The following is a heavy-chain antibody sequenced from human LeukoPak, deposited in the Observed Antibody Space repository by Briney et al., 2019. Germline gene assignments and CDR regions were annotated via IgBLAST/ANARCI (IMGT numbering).Heavy chain of an antibody. Sequence: ASVKVSCKASGYTFTSYDINWVRQATGQGLEWMRWMNPNSGNTGYAQKFQGRVTMTRNTSISTAYMELSSLRSEDTAVYYCARGSYDILTGYYTGFDYWGQGTLVTVSS. CDR1: GYTFTSYD. D-gene: IGHD3-9*01. CDR2: MNPNSGNT. J-gene: IGHJ4*02. CDR3: ARGSYDILTGYYTGFDY. V-gene: IGHV1-8*01.